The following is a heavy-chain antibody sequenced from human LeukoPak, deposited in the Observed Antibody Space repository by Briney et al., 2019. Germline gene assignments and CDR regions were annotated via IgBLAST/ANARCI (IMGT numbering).Heavy chain of an antibody. J-gene: IGHJ4*02. Sequence: GESLKISCKGSGYIFSNYWIGWVRQMPGKGLEWMGIIYPGDSDTRYSPSFQGQVTISADKSISTAYLQWSSLKASDTAMYYCARHLGYDSLTQFDYWGQGTLVTVSS. CDR2: IYPGDSDT. D-gene: IGHD5-12*01. CDR3: ARHLGYDSLTQFDY. CDR1: GYIFSNYW. V-gene: IGHV5-51*01.